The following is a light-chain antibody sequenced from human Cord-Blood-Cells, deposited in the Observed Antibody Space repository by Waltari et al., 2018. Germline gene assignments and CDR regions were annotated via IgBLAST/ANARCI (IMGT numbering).Light chain of an antibody. J-gene: IGKJ1*01. CDR1: QGISSY. V-gene: IGKV1-8*01. Sequence: AIRVTQSTSSFSVSTVDRVTITGRASQGISSYLAWYQQKPGKAPKLLIYTSSNLQRGLPLRFSCSGSGTDFTLTISFLQSEEYATDYCQQYYSYPWTFGQGTKVEIK. CDR2: TSS. CDR3: QQYYSYPWT.